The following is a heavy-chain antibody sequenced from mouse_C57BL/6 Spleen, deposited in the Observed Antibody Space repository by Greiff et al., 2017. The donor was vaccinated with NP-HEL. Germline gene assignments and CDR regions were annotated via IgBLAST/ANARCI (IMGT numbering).Heavy chain of an antibody. CDR1: GYTFTDYN. D-gene: IGHD1-1*01. Sequence: VQLQQSGPELVKPGASVKIPCKASGYTFTDYNMDWVKQSHGKSLEWIGDINPNNGGTIYNQKFKGKATLTVDKSSSTAYMELRSLTSEDTAVYYCARALYYYGSSYWYFDVWGTGTTVTASS. V-gene: IGHV1-18*01. CDR3: ARALYYYGSSYWYFDV. CDR2: INPNNGGT. J-gene: IGHJ1*03.